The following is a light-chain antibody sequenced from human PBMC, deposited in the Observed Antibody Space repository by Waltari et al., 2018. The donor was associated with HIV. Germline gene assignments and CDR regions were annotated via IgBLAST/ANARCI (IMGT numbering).Light chain of an antibody. CDR3: LLSLDGDLL. J-gene: IGLJ2*01. CDR1: AGVVTRGHC. V-gene: IGLV7-46*01. Sequence: QPVVTQEPSLTVSPGVTVTLTCASSAGVVTRGHCPHWFQQRPGQAPTTLIVDSTSRYSWTPGRCSASLLEDKAALSLSGAQIEDEADYYCLLSLDGDLLVGGGTKVTVL. CDR2: DST.